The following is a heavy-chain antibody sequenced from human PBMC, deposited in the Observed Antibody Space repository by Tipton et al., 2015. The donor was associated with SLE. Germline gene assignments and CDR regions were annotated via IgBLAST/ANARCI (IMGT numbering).Heavy chain of an antibody. D-gene: IGHD5-12*01. V-gene: IGHV6-1*01. CDR3: ARDLEVADAFDI. Sequence: PSRGLEWLGRTYYRSKWYNDYAVSVKSRITINPDTSKNQFSLQLNPVTPEDTAVYYCARDLEVADAFDIWGQGTMVTVSS. CDR2: TYYRSKWYN. J-gene: IGHJ3*02.